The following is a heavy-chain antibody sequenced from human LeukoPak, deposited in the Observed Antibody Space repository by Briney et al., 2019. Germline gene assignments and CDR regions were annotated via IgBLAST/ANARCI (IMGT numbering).Heavy chain of an antibody. CDR1: GFTVGNNY. CDR2: IYSGGST. D-gene: IGHD3-22*01. J-gene: IGHJ4*02. CDR3: ARDKNYYDSSGRRKVTDY. V-gene: IGHV3-66*01. Sequence: GGSLRLSCAASGFTVGNNYMAWVRQVPGKGLEWVSFIYSGGSTYYADSVKGRFSISRDSSKNTMYLQMNSLRVEDTAVYYCARDKNYYDSSGRRKVTDYWGQGTLVTVSS.